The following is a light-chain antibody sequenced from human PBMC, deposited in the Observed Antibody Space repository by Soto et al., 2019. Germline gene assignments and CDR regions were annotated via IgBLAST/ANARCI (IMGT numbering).Light chain of an antibody. Sequence: QSVLTQSPSASASLGASVTLTCTLSSGHSSYAIAWHQQQPEKGPRYLMKLNSDGSHSKGDGIPDRFSGSSSGAERYLTISSLQSEDEADYYCQTGGTGILFGGGTKLTVL. CDR2: LNSDGSH. CDR3: QTGGTGIL. J-gene: IGLJ2*01. V-gene: IGLV4-69*01. CDR1: SGHSSYA.